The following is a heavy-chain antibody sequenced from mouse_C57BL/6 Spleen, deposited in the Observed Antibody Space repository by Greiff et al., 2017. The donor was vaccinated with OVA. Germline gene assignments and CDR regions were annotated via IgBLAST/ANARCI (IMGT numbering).Heavy chain of an antibody. CDR1: GYAFSSSW. CDR3: ASLTGTGAMDY. CDR2: IYPGDGDT. V-gene: IGHV1-82*01. J-gene: IGHJ4*01. D-gene: IGHD4-1*01. Sequence: VQLQQSGPELVKPGASVKISCKASGYAFSSSWMNWVKQRPGKGLEWIGRIYPGDGDTNYNGKFKGKATLTADKSSSTAYMQLSSLTSEDSAVYFCASLTGTGAMDYWGQGTSVTVSS.